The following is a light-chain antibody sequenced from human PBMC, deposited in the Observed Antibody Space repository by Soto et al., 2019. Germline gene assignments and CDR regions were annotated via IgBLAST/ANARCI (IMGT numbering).Light chain of an antibody. Sequence: TQSPSSLSSSVGDRVTITCRASQTVISYLNWYQQKPGQAPKLLIYATTHLQSGVPSRFSGSGSGTEFTLTISSLHPEDFATYFCQQNYNTPPYTFGQGTKLEIK. CDR2: ATT. CDR1: QTVISY. V-gene: IGKV1-39*01. J-gene: IGKJ2*01. CDR3: QQNYNTPPYT.